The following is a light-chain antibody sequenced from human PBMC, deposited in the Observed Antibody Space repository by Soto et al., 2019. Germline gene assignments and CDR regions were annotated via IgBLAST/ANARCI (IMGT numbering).Light chain of an antibody. CDR1: SSDVGAYNY. J-gene: IGLJ1*01. CDR3: SSYTSSNNYV. CDR2: DVS. Sequence: QSALTQPASVSGSPGQSIAISCTGTSSDVGAYNYVSWYQHHPGKAPRLIISDVSNRPSGVSNRFSGSKSGNTASLTISGLQAEDEADYYCSSYTSSNNYVFGSGTKLNVL. V-gene: IGLV2-14*03.